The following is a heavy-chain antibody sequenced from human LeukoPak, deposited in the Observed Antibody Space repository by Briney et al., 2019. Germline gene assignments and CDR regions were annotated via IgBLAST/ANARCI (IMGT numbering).Heavy chain of an antibody. J-gene: IGHJ4*02. CDR3: AKDLYVWGSYRYNQYFDY. CDR2: ISGSGGST. Sequence: GGSLRLSCAASGFTSSNYWMHWVRQAPGKGLEWVSAISGSGGSTYYADSVKGRFTISRDNSKNTLYLQMNSLRAEDTAVYYCAKDLYVWGSYRYNQYFDYWGQGTLVIVSS. D-gene: IGHD3-16*02. CDR1: GFTSSNYW. V-gene: IGHV3-23*01.